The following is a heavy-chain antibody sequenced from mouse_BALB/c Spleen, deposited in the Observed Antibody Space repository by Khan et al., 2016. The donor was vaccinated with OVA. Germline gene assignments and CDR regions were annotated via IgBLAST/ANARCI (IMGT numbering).Heavy chain of an antibody. CDR2: INPSTDYT. J-gene: IGHJ3*01. CDR1: GYTFTSYW. Sequence: QVQLQQSGAELAKPGASVKMSCKASGYTFTSYWMHWVKQRPGQGLEWIGYINPSTDYTEYNQKFKDKATLTVDKSSSTAYMQLTSLTSEDSAVYYCVNHGSSSAWFTYWGQGTLVTVSA. V-gene: IGHV1-7*01. CDR3: VNHGSSSAWFTY. D-gene: IGHD1-1*01.